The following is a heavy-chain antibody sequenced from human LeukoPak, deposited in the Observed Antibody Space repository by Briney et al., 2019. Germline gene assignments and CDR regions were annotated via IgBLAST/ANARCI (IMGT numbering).Heavy chain of an antibody. V-gene: IGHV4-4*02. CDR2: ISHSGST. Sequence: SETLSLTCAVSGGSISSSNWWSWVRQPPGKGLEWIGEISHSGSTNYTPSLKSRVTISVDKSKNQSSLKLSSVTAADTAVYYCARVPPYSGSYYFDYWGQGTLVTVSS. J-gene: IGHJ4*02. D-gene: IGHD1-26*01. CDR1: GGSISSSNW. CDR3: ARVPPYSGSYYFDY.